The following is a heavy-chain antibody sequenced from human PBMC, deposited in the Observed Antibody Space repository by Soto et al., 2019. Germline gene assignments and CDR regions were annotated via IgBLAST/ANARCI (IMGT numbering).Heavy chain of an antibody. V-gene: IGHV1-69*13. CDR3: ARAGLMVYAMSAYYYYGMDV. Sequence: SVKVSCKASGGTFSSYAISWVRQAPGQGLEWMGGIIPIFGTANYAQKFQGRVTITADESTSTAYMELSSLRSEDTAVYYCARAGLMVYAMSAYYYYGMDVWGQGTTVTVSS. J-gene: IGHJ6*02. CDR1: GGTFSSYA. D-gene: IGHD2-8*01. CDR2: IIPIFGTA.